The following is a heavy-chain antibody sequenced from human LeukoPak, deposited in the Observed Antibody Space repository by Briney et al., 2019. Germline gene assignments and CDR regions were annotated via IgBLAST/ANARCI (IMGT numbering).Heavy chain of an antibody. J-gene: IGHJ4*02. CDR2: IRSKTYGGAA. Sequence: GGSLRLSCTGSGFTFGDYSMTWLRQAPGTGLEWVGFIRSKTYGGAALYAASVRGRFTISRDDSESVVYLQMNSLAAEDTAVYYCTRAEDWLLYSGAFDYWGQGILVTVSS. CDR3: TRAEDWLLYSGAFDY. V-gene: IGHV3-49*03. CDR1: GFTFGDYS. D-gene: IGHD3-9*01.